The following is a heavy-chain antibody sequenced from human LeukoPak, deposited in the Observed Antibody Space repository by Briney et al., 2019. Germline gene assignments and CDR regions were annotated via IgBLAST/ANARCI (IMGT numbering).Heavy chain of an antibody. CDR1: GYTFTSYD. Sequence: GASVKVSCKASGYTFTSYDINWVRQATGQGLEWMGWMNPNSGNTGYAQKFQGRVTMTRNTSISTAYMELSSLRPEDTAVYYCARGKYYYDSSGPDGAFDIWGQGTMVTVSS. CDR3: ARGKYYYDSSGPDGAFDI. CDR2: MNPNSGNT. V-gene: IGHV1-8*01. J-gene: IGHJ3*02. D-gene: IGHD3-22*01.